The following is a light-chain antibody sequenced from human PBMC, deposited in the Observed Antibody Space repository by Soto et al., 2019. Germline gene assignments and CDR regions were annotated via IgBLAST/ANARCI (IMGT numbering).Light chain of an antibody. V-gene: IGKV4-1*01. J-gene: IGKJ1*01. CDR3: QQYYSTPRT. Sequence: DIVMTQSPDSLAVSLGERATINCKSSQSVLYSSNNKNYLAWYQQKPGQPAKLLIYWASTRESGVPDRFSGSGSGTDFTLTISSRQAEDVAVYYCQQYYSTPRTFGPGTKLEIK. CDR1: QSVLYSSNNKNY. CDR2: WAS.